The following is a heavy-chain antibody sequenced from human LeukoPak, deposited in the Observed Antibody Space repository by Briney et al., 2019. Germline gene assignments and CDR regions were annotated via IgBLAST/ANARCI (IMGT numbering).Heavy chain of an antibody. CDR3: ARKGIAAAGAFDY. CDR2: IWYDGSNK. J-gene: IGHJ4*02. Sequence: GRSLRLSCAASGFTFSSYGMHWVRQAPGKGLEWVAVIWYDGSNKYYADSVKGRFTISRDNSKNTLYLQMNSLRAEDTAVYYCARKGIAAAGAFDYWGQGTLVTVSS. CDR1: GFTFSSYG. V-gene: IGHV3-33*01. D-gene: IGHD6-13*01.